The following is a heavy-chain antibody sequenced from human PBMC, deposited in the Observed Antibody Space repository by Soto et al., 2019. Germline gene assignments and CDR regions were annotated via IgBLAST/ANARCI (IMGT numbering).Heavy chain of an antibody. CDR2: INPMSGAT. Sequence: QAHLVQSGAEVRKPGASVKVSCKTSGYTFTNYYIHWVRQAPGHGLEWMAIINPMSGATNYAQKFQGRITLTMDTYTSTVYMEVSSLTSEDTAVYYCARDLAAGDLWGQGTLVTVSS. CDR3: ARDLAAGDL. D-gene: IGHD2-21*01. CDR1: GYTFTNYY. J-gene: IGHJ4*02. V-gene: IGHV1-46*01.